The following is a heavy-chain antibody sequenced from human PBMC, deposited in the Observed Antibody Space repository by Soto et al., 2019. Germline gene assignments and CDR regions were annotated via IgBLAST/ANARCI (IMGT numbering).Heavy chain of an antibody. CDR3: AREGPGEGSGWDRYHWFDP. CDR1: GYAFTCYA. J-gene: IGHJ5*02. D-gene: IGHD6-19*01. Sequence: GASVKVSCKASGYAFTCYAMDWVRQAPGQRLEWMGWINAGNGNTKYSQKFQGRVTITRDTSASTAYMELSSLRSEDTAVYYCAREGPGEGSGWDRYHWFDPWGQGTLVTVSS. V-gene: IGHV1-3*01. CDR2: INAGNGNT.